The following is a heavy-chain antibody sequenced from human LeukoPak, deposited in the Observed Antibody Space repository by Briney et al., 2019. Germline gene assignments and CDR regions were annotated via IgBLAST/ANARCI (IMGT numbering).Heavy chain of an antibody. J-gene: IGHJ4*02. V-gene: IGHV3-30*02. CDR3: AKFAEKTQYYDILTGYPRIDY. D-gene: IGHD3-9*01. Sequence: GRSLRLSCVASGFTFRRHDMHWVRQAPGKGLEWVAFIRYDGSNKYYADSVKGRFTISRDNSKNTLYLQMNSLRAEDTAVYYCAKFAEKTQYYDILTGYPRIDYWGQGTLVTVSS. CDR2: IRYDGSNK. CDR1: GFTFRRHD.